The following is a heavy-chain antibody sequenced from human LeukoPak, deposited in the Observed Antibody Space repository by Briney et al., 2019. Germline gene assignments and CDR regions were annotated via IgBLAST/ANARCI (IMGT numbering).Heavy chain of an antibody. V-gene: IGHV5-51*01. Sequence: ESLKLPCKGTGYSHRSYWIGWVGQLPGKGMEWMGVIYPGDSRTRYNPSLQGQVTISVDKSINTAYLEWVSLKASETAMYYCACRDLTSTWSYPWGQGTLVTVSS. D-gene: IGHD2-2*01. CDR3: ACRDLTSTWSYP. J-gene: IGHJ5*02. CDR2: IYPGDSRT. CDR1: GYSHRSYW.